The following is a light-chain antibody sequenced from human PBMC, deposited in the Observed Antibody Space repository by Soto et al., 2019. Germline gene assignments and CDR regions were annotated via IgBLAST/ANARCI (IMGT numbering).Light chain of an antibody. Sequence: EIVVTQSPGTLSLSPGERATLSCRASQSVSSSYLAWYQQKPGQAPRLLIYGASSRATGIPDRFSGSGSGTDFTLTISRLEPEDFAVYYCQQYGSSPTFGGGTKV. CDR1: QSVSSSY. V-gene: IGKV3-20*01. J-gene: IGKJ4*01. CDR2: GAS. CDR3: QQYGSSPT.